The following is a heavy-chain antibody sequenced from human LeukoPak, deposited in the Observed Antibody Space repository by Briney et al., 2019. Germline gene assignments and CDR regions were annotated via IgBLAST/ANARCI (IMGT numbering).Heavy chain of an antibody. CDR1: GITLSNYG. CDR3: AKRGVVIRVFLVGLHKEAYYFDS. D-gene: IGHD3-10*01. V-gene: IGHV3-23*01. Sequence: PGGSLRLSCAVSGITLSNYGMSWARQARGKGLEWVAGLSGSGGGTNYADCVEGRFTIYRDNPKNTLYLQVNGLRAEDTAVYFCAKRGVVIRVFLVGLHKEAYYFDSWGQGALVTVSS. J-gene: IGHJ4*02. CDR2: LSGSGGGT.